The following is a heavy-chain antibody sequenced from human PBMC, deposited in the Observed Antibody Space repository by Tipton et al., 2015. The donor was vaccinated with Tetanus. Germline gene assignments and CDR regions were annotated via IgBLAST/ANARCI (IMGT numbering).Heavy chain of an antibody. CDR2: INPADRYT. J-gene: IGHJ2*01. CDR1: GYNFSIYW. Sequence: VQLVQSGADLKTPGESLKISCQTSGYNFSIYWIAWVRQMPGKGLEWMGVINPADRYTSYGPSFEGQVTISADRSISTAYPQWHDLKASDTAVYFCARRRSAVLSGSYHWYFDLWGRGTLVTVSS. CDR3: ARRRSAVLSGSYHWYFDL. V-gene: IGHV5-51*01. D-gene: IGHD3-3*01.